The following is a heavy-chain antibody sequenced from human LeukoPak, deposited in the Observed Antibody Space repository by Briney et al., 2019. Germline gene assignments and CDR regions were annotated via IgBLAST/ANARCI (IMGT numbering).Heavy chain of an antibody. CDR2: ISYDGSNK. V-gene: IGHV3-30*18. Sequence: GGSLRLSCAASAFTFSSYGMHWVRQAPAKGLEWVAVISYDGSNKYHGDSVKGRFTISRDNSKNTLFLQMNSLRAEDTAVYYCAKGGTYYYDTSSAYDWSDYFHYWGQGTLVTVSS. CDR3: AKGGTYYYDTSSAYDWSDYFHY. CDR1: AFTFSSYG. D-gene: IGHD3-22*01. J-gene: IGHJ4*02.